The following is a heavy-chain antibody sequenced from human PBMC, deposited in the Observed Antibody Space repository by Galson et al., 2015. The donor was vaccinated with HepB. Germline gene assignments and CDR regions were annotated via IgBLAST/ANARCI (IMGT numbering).Heavy chain of an antibody. Sequence: TLSLTCTVSGGSISSGSYYWSWIRQPAGKGLEWIGRIYTSGSTNYNPSLKSRVTISVDTSKNQFSLKLSSVTAADTAVYYCARGAKQWLSPYYFDYWGQGTLVTVSS. J-gene: IGHJ4*02. D-gene: IGHD6-19*01. V-gene: IGHV4-61*02. CDR2: IYTSGST. CDR3: ARGAKQWLSPYYFDY. CDR1: GGSISSGSYY.